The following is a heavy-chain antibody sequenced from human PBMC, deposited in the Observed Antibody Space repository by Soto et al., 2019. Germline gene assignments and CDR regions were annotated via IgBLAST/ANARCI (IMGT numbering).Heavy chain of an antibody. CDR1: GFTFSDYY. Sequence: QVQLVESGGGLVKPGGSLRLSCAASGFTFSDYYMSWIRQAPGKGLEWVSYISSSSSYTNYADSVKGRFTISRDNAKNSLYLQMNSLRDEDTAVYYCARGGGYDCSSTSCPGNYYGMDVWGQGTTVTVSS. D-gene: IGHD2-2*01. J-gene: IGHJ6*02. CDR2: ISSSSSYT. V-gene: IGHV3-11*05. CDR3: ARGGGYDCSSTSCPGNYYGMDV.